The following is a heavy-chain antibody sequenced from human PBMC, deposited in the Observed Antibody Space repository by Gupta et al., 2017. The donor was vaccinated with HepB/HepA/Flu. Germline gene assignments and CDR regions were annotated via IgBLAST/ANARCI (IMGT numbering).Heavy chain of an antibody. V-gene: IGHV1-69*04. CDR2: ITPIIETT. CDR3: ATRLGFCSGASCYPRGNYGMDV. D-gene: IGHD2-15*01. Sequence: QVQLVQSGTEVKKPGSSVKVSCKASGDTFISSSISWVRQAPGQGLEWMGRITPIIETTYYTQKFQGRVTISADRATNTAYMELGSLRSEDTAVYYCATRLGFCSGASCYPRGNYGMDVWGQGTTVIVTS. CDR1: GDTFISSS. J-gene: IGHJ6*02.